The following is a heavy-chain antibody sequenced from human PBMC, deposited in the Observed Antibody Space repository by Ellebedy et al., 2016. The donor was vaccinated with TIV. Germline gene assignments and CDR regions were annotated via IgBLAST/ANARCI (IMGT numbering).Heavy chain of an antibody. J-gene: IGHJ4*02. V-gene: IGHV3-33*01. D-gene: IGHD5-18*01. Sequence: PGGSLRLSCVGSGFRFRSYGIHWVRQVPGKGLEWVAVIWFDGSKTYYADSVKGRFTISRDNARNSLDLQMNSLRADDTAVYYCARDTAMDYWGQGTLVTVSS. CDR2: IWFDGSKT. CDR3: ARDTAMDY. CDR1: GFRFRSYG.